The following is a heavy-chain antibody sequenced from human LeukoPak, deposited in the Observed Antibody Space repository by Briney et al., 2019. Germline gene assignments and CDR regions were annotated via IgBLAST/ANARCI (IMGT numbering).Heavy chain of an antibody. Sequence: AGGSLRLSCAASGFTFSSYWMTWVRQAPGKGLEWAANIKQDGSERNYVDSVKGRFTISRDNAKNSLYLQMNTLRDEDTAVYYCATGAGCGYWGQGTLVTVSS. D-gene: IGHD6-19*01. CDR1: GFTFSSYW. J-gene: IGHJ4*02. CDR3: ATGAGCGY. CDR2: IKQDGSER. V-gene: IGHV3-7*03.